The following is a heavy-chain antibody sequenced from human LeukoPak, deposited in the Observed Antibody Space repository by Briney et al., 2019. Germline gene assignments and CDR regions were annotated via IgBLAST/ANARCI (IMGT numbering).Heavy chain of an antibody. CDR2: IYYSGST. CDR1: GGSISSSSYY. CDR3: ARTVVNYFDY. Sequence: SETLSLTCTVSGGSISSSSYYWGWVRQPPGKGLEWIGSIYYSGSTYYNPSLKSRVTISVDTSKNQFSLKLSSVTAADTAVYYCARTVVNYFDYWGQGTLVTVSS. J-gene: IGHJ4*02. V-gene: IGHV4-39*01.